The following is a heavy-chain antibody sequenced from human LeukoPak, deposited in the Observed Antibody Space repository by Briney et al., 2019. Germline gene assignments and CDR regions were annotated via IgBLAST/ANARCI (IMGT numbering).Heavy chain of an antibody. J-gene: IGHJ4*02. D-gene: IGHD3-10*01. Sequence: SETLSLTCTVSGGSISSYYWSWIRQPPGKGLEWIAYLFYSGSTDYSPSLESRVTISVDTSKNQFSLKLRSVTAADTAVYYCATVAVIRGVTYFDYWGQGTLVTVSS. CDR2: LFYSGST. CDR3: ATVAVIRGVTYFDY. CDR1: GGSISSYY. V-gene: IGHV4-59*01.